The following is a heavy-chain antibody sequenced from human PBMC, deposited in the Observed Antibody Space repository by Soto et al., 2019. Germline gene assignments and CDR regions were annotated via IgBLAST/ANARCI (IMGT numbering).Heavy chain of an antibody. J-gene: IGHJ4*02. Sequence: SVKVSCKASGGTFSSYRINWVRQAPGQGLEWVGGIVPIYRTADYAQKFQGRVTITADESARTAYMELRSLKSQDTAVYYCARDSGAKVSNSWGQRTLVTVSA. CDR3: ARDSGAKVSNS. CDR1: GGTFSSYR. CDR2: IVPIYRTA. V-gene: IGHV1-69*13. D-gene: IGHD3-10*01.